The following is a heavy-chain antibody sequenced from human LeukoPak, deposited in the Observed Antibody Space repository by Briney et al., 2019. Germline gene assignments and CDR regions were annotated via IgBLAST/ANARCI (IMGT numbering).Heavy chain of an antibody. D-gene: IGHD2-8*01. Sequence: ASVKVSCKTSGYTLTKYGLSWLRQAPGQGLEWMGWSNVQNGNTNYAQKFQARVTMTTDTSTRTAYMELRSLRSDDTAVYYCARDSIRSCSNGVSSGLDYWGQGTPVTVSS. V-gene: IGHV1-18*01. CDR2: SNVQNGNT. CDR1: GYTLTKYG. CDR3: ARDSIRSCSNGVSSGLDY. J-gene: IGHJ4*02.